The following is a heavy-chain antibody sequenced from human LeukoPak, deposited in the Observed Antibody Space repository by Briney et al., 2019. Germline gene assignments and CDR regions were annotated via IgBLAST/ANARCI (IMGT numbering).Heavy chain of an antibody. CDR3: ARGGLEQLVEGFDY. V-gene: IGHV4-30-4*08. Sequence: PSETLSLTCTVSGGSISSGDYYWSWIRQPPGKGLEWIGNIYYSGSTYYNPSLRSRVTISVDTSKNQFSLKLSSVTAADTAVYYCARGGLEQLVEGFDYWGQGTLVTVSS. J-gene: IGHJ4*02. CDR1: GGSISSGDYY. D-gene: IGHD6-6*01. CDR2: IYYSGST.